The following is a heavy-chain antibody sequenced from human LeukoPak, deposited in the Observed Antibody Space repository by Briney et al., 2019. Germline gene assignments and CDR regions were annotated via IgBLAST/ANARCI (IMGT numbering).Heavy chain of an antibody. V-gene: IGHV1-69*01. J-gene: IGHJ4*02. Sequence: WASVTVSCKASGGTFSSYAISWVRQAPGQGLEWMGGIIPIFGTANYAQKFQGRVTTTADESTSTAYMELSSLRSEDTAVYYCARERYYDSSGLLDYWGQGTLVTVSS. D-gene: IGHD3-22*01. CDR3: ARERYYDSSGLLDY. CDR2: IIPIFGTA. CDR1: GGTFSSYA.